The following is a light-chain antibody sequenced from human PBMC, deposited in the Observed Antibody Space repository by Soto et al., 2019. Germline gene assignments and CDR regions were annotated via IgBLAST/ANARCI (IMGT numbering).Light chain of an antibody. Sequence: VLTQSPGTLSLSPGERATISCRASQSINSSYLAWYQHKPGQAPRLLFYGASSRATGIPHRFSGSASGTDFTLTISRLEPEDCGLYYCQQYGGSPPYTFGQGTRLEIK. J-gene: IGKJ2*01. V-gene: IGKV3-20*01. CDR3: QQYGGSPPYT. CDR1: QSINSSY. CDR2: GAS.